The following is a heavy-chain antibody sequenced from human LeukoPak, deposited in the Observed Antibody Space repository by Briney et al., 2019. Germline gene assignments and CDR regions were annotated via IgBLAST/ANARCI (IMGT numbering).Heavy chain of an antibody. D-gene: IGHD3-22*01. V-gene: IGHV4-34*01. CDR1: GGSLSDHD. CDR2: INHRGAT. Sequence: PSETLSLTCAVFGGSLSDHDWSWIRQPPGKGLEWIGEINHRGATNYNPSLKSRVTLSLDTSKNQVSLKLNSLTAADTAVYYCARGKGDLSMIVMIVTGVEFYFDSWGPGTLVTVSS. J-gene: IGHJ4*02. CDR3: ARGKGDLSMIVMIVTGVEFYFDS.